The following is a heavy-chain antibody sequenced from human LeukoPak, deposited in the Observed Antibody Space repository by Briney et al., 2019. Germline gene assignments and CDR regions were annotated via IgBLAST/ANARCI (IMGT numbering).Heavy chain of an antibody. CDR2: ISSSSSYT. CDR1: EFTFSDYY. Sequence: PGGSLRLSCAASEFTFSDYYMSWIRQAPGRGLEWVSYISSSSSYTNYADSVKGRFTISRDNAKNSLYLQMNSLRAEDTAVYYCARSMTTVTTIDYWGQGTLVTVSS. D-gene: IGHD4-17*01. J-gene: IGHJ4*02. V-gene: IGHV3-11*06. CDR3: ARSMTTVTTIDY.